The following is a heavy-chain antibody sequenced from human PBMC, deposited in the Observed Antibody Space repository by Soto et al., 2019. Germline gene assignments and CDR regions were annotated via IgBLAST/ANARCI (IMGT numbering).Heavy chain of an antibody. V-gene: IGHV3-30*18. Sequence: PGGSLRLSWSASGFTFSSYGMHWVRQAPGKGLEWVAVISYNGSNKYYADSVKGRFTISRDNSKNTLYLQMNSLRADDTAVYYCAKADGTNGVCHSHVWGQGTTVTVSS. CDR2: ISYNGSNK. J-gene: IGHJ6*02. D-gene: IGHD2-8*01. CDR3: AKADGTNGVCHSHV. CDR1: GFTFSSYG.